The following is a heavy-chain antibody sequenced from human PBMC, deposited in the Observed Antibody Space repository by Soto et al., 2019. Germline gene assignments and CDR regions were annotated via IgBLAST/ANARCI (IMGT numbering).Heavy chain of an antibody. CDR2: IIPILGIA. CDR1: GGTFSSYT. CDR3: ARWYSGSYLDYYYGMDV. Sequence: QVQLVQSGAEVTKPGSSVKVSCKASGGTFSSYTISWVRQAPGQGLAWMGRIIPILGIANYAQKFQGRVTITADKSTSTAYMELSSLRSEDTAVYYCARWYSGSYLDYYYGMDVWGQGTTVTVSS. V-gene: IGHV1-69*02. D-gene: IGHD1-26*01. J-gene: IGHJ6*02.